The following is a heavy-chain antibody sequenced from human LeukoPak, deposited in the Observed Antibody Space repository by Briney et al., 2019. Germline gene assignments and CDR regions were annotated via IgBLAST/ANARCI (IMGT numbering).Heavy chain of an antibody. CDR2: IIPIFGTA. CDR3: ARSKELVLYYYYGMDV. V-gene: IGHV1-69*13. J-gene: IGHJ6*02. D-gene: IGHD6-6*01. Sequence: GASVKVSCKASGGTFSSYAISWVRQAPGQGLEWMGGIIPIFGTANYAQKFQGRVTITADESTSTAYMELGSLRSEDTAVYYCARSKELVLYYYYGMDVWGQGTTVTVSS. CDR1: GGTFSSYA.